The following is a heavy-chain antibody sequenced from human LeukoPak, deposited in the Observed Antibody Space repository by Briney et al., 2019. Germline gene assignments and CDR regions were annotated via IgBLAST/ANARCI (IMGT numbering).Heavy chain of an antibody. Sequence: PSETLSLTCTVSGGSISSGSYYWTWIRQPAGKGLEWIGRIYSSGSTNYNPSLKSRVTISVDTSKNQFSLKLSSVTAADTAVYCARHRCSGGSCYPMNWFDPWGQGTLVTVSS. CDR3: ARHRCSGGSCYPMNWFDP. V-gene: IGHV4-61*02. J-gene: IGHJ5*02. CDR1: GGSISSGSYY. D-gene: IGHD2-15*01. CDR2: IYSSGST.